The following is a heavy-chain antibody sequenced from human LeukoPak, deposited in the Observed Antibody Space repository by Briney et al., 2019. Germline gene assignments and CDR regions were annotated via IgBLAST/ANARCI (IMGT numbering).Heavy chain of an antibody. CDR1: GGTFSSYA. V-gene: IGHV1-69*13. D-gene: IGHD2-2*02. CDR3: ASALGGYCSSTSCYISADYYYYYMDV. Sequence: SVKVSFKASGGTFSSYAISWVRQAPGQGLEWMGGIIPIFGTANYAQKFQGRVTITADESTSTAYMELSSLRSEDTAVYYCASALGGYCSSTSCYISADYYYYYMDVWGKGTTVTVSS. J-gene: IGHJ6*03. CDR2: IIPIFGTA.